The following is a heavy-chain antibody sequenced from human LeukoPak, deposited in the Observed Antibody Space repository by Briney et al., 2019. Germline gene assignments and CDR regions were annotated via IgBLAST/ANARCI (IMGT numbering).Heavy chain of an antibody. V-gene: IGHV3-48*01. D-gene: IGHD7-27*01. CDR3: ARESITGDRDFDY. J-gene: IGHJ4*02. CDR1: GFSFSSYS. Sequence: GGSRRLSCAASGFSFSSYSMNWVRQAPGRRLEWISYISSGSRTIFYADPVKGRFTISRDNAKNSLYLLMNNLRADDTAVYYCARESITGDRDFDYWGQGTLITVSS. CDR2: ISSGSRTI.